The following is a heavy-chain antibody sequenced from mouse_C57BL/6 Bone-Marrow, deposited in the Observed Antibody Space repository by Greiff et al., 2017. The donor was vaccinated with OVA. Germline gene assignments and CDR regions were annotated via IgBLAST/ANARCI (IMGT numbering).Heavy chain of an antibody. Sequence: QVQLQQSGAELARPGASVKLSCKASGYTFTSYGISWVKQRTGQGLEWIGEIYPRSGNTYYNETFKGKATLNADKYSSPAYMELRSLTSEDSAVYFCARMKYYGSLDYWGQGTTLTVSS. D-gene: IGHD1-1*01. CDR2: IYPRSGNT. CDR3: ARMKYYGSLDY. V-gene: IGHV1-81*01. CDR1: GYTFTSYG. J-gene: IGHJ2*01.